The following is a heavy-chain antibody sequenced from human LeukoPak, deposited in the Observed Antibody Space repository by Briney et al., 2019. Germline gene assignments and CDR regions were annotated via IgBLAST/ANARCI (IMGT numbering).Heavy chain of an antibody. V-gene: IGHV3-21*01. CDR3: AGSPSYCSSISCHSYYYYYMDV. CDR2: ISSSSGYI. Sequence: PGGSLRLSCAASGFTFSSYSMNWVRQAPGKGLEWVSSISSSSGYIYYADSVKGRFTISRDNAKNSLYLQMNSLRAEDTAVYYCAGSPSYCSSISCHSYYYYYMDVWGKGTTVTVSS. D-gene: IGHD2-2*01. J-gene: IGHJ6*03. CDR1: GFTFSSYS.